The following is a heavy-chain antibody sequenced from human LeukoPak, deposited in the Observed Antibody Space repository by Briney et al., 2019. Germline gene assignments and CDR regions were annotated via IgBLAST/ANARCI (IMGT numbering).Heavy chain of an antibody. D-gene: IGHD5-24*01. CDR2: IYTSGST. CDR3: ASSPSRDGYNGFDY. V-gene: IGHV4-4*09. Sequence: SETLSLTCTVSGGSISSYYMSWIRQPPGKGLEWIGYIYTSGSTNYNPSLKSRVTISVDTSKNQFSLKLSSVTAADTAVYYCASSPSRDGYNGFDYWGQGTLVTVSS. J-gene: IGHJ4*02. CDR1: GGSISSYY.